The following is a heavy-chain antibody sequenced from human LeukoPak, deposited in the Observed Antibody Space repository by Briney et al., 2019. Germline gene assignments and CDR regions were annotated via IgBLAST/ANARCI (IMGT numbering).Heavy chain of an antibody. CDR2: INPNSGGT. V-gene: IGHV1-2*02. D-gene: IGHD3-22*01. Sequence: ASVKVSCKASGYTFTGYYMHWVRQASRQGLEWMGWINPNSGGTNYAQKFQGRVTMTRDTSISTAYMELSRLRSDDTAVYYCASLYDSSDHFDYWGQGTLVTVSS. J-gene: IGHJ4*02. CDR1: GYTFTGYY. CDR3: ASLYDSSDHFDY.